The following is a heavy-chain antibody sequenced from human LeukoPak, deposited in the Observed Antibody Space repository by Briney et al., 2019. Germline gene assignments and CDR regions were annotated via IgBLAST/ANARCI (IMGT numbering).Heavy chain of an antibody. V-gene: IGHV4-4*07. CDR2: IYTSGST. Sequence: SETLSLTCTVSGGSISSYYWSWIRQPAGKGLEWIGRIYTSGSTNYNPSLKSRVTMSVDMSKNQFSLKLSSVTAADTAVYYCARAQGYCSGGSCYTLDVWGQGTTVTVSS. CDR3: ARAQGYCSGGSCYTLDV. J-gene: IGHJ6*02. CDR1: GGSISSYY. D-gene: IGHD2-15*01.